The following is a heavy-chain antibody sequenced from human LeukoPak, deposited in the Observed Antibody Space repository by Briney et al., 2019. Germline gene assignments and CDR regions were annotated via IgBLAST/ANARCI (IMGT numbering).Heavy chain of an antibody. V-gene: IGHV3-66*01. CDR1: GYTVSSNY. J-gene: IGHJ4*02. Sequence: GGCLRLSCAASGYTVSSNYMSWVRQAPGKGLEWVSVIYSGGSTYYADSVKGRFTISRDNSKNTLYLQMNSLRAEDTAVYYCARETAVAGQYYFDYWGQGTLVTVSS. CDR2: IYSGGST. CDR3: ARETAVAGQYYFDY. D-gene: IGHD6-19*01.